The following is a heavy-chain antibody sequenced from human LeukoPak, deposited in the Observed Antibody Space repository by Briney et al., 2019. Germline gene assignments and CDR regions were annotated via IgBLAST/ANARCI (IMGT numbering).Heavy chain of an antibody. Sequence: GGSLRLSCAASGFTFSSYGMHWVRQAPGKGLEWVAVIWYDGSNKYYADSVKGRFTISRDNSKNTLYLQMNSLRAEDTAVYYCARGLIVVADGYYGMDVWGQGTTVTVSS. D-gene: IGHD3-22*01. J-gene: IGHJ6*02. CDR1: GFTFSSYG. CDR2: IWYDGSNK. V-gene: IGHV3-33*01. CDR3: ARGLIVVADGYYGMDV.